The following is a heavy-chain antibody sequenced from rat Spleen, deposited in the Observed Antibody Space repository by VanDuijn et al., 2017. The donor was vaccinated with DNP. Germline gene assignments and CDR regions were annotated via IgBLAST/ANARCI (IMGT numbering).Heavy chain of an antibody. Sequence: QVQLKESGPGLVQPSQTLSLTCTVSGFSLISYGVSWVRQPPGKGLEWIAAISSGGSTYYNSVLKSRLSISRDTSKSQVLLKMNSLQTEDTAIYFCIRPLISRGYFDYWGQGVMVTVSS. V-gene: IGHV2S12*01. CDR3: IRPLISRGYFDY. CDR2: ISSGGST. D-gene: IGHD2-7*01. CDR1: GFSLISYG. J-gene: IGHJ2*01.